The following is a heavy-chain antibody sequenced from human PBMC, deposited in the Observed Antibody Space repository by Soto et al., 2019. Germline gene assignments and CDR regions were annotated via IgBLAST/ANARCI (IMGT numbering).Heavy chain of an antibody. CDR1: GFTFSSYG. Sequence: QVQLVESGGGVVQPGRSLRLSCVASGFTFSSYGMHWVRQAPGKGLEWVAIISYDGSNTYYADSVKGRFTISRDNSKNRRYHVMTSRKAGDTSVHDCAKEGGLSGGYCISSPFYFVDCGQVSLVTVCS. V-gene: IGHV3-30*18. D-gene: IGHD1-26*01. CDR2: ISYDGSNT. CDR3: AKEGGLSGGYCISSPFYFVD. J-gene: IGHJ4*02.